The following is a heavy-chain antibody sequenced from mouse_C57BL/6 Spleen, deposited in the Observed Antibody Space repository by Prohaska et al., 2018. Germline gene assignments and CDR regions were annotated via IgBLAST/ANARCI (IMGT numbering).Heavy chain of an antibody. J-gene: IGHJ3*01. V-gene: IGHV1-18*01. D-gene: IGHD1-1*01. CDR3: ARGRYGSSYTWFAY. Sequence: EVQLQQSGPELVKPGASVKIPCKASGYTFTDYNMDWVKQSHGKSLEWIGDINPNNGGTIYNQKFKGKATLTVDKSSSTAYMELRSLTSEDTAVYYCARGRYGSSYTWFAYWGQGTLVTVSA. CDR1: GYTFTDYN. CDR2: INPNNGGT.